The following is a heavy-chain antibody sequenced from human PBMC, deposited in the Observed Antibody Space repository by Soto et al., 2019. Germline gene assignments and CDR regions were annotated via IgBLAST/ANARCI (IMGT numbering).Heavy chain of an antibody. D-gene: IGHD3-10*01. CDR2: ISSSSSYR. V-gene: IGHV3-21*01. Sequence: GGSLRLSCAASGFTFSSYSMNWVRQAPGKGLEWVSSISSSSSYRYYTDSVKGRYTISRDNAKNLLYLQMNGLRAEDTAVYYWARDAAFVVRGVSEGGGYGMDVWGQGTTVTVSS. CDR1: GFTFSSYS. CDR3: ARDAAFVVRGVSEGGGYGMDV. J-gene: IGHJ6*02.